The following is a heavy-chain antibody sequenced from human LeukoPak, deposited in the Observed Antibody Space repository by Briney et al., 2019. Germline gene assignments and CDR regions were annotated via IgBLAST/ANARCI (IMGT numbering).Heavy chain of an antibody. V-gene: IGHV5-51*01. CDR3: AKTLAGAFDI. D-gene: IGHD6-13*01. CDR2: IYPGDSDS. CDR1: GYSFTSYW. J-gene: IGHJ3*02. Sequence: GESLKISCKGSGYSFTSYWSGWVRQMPGKGLEWMGIIYPGDSDSRYRPSFQGQVTISADKSITTAYLQWSSLKASDSAMYYCAKTLAGAFDIWGQGTMVTVSS.